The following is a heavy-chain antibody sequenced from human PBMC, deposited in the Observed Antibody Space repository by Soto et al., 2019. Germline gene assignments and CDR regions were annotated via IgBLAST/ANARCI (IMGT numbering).Heavy chain of an antibody. CDR3: TTDIGCSSTSCYDAFDI. J-gene: IGHJ3*02. CDR2: IKSKTDGGTT. D-gene: IGHD2-2*01. CDR1: GFTFSNAW. V-gene: IGHV3-15*01. Sequence: GGSLRLSCAASGFTFSNAWMSWVRQAPGKGLEWVGRIKSKTDGGTTDYAAPVKGRFTISRDDSKNTLYLQMNSLKTEDTAVYYCTTDIGCSSTSCYDAFDIWGQWTMVTVSS.